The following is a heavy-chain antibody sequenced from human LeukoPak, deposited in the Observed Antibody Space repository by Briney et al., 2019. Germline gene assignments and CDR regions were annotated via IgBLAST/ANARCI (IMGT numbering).Heavy chain of an antibody. Sequence: GASVKVSCKASGYTFTGYYMHWVRQAPGQGLEWMGWINPNSGGTNYAQKFQGRVTMTRDTSISTAYMELSRLRSDDTAVYYCARVWRYCTNGVCLYYFDYWGQGTLVTVSS. J-gene: IGHJ4*02. CDR1: GYTFTGYY. CDR3: ARVWRYCTNGVCLYYFDY. D-gene: IGHD2-8*01. V-gene: IGHV1-2*02. CDR2: INPNSGGT.